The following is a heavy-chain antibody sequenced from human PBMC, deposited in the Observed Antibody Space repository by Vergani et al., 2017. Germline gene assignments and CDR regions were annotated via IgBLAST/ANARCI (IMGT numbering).Heavy chain of an antibody. CDR2: INHSGCT. J-gene: IGHJ5*02. D-gene: IGHD2-15*01. V-gene: IGHV4-34*01. CDR1: GGSFSGYY. Sequence: QVQLHQWGAGLFKPSETLSLTCAVYGGSFSGYYWSWIRQPPGKGLEWIGEINHSGCTNYNPSLKSRGTISVDTSKNQCSLRLSSVTAADTAVYSCARGVIVAPGWFDPWGQGTLVTVSS. CDR3: ARGVIVAPGWFDP.